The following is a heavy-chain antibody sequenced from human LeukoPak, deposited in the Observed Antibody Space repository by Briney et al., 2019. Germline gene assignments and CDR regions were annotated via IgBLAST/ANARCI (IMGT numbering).Heavy chain of an antibody. J-gene: IGHJ4*02. V-gene: IGHV4-34*01. CDR3: ARLPPTGSFFES. CDR2: INHGGRT. Sequence: SETLSLTCAVYGGSFSGYYWGWSRQPPGKGLEWIGEINHGGRTTYNPSLKSRVTISVDTSKNQFSLNLSSVTAADTAVYYCARLPPTGSFFESWGQGTLVTVSS. D-gene: IGHD1-26*01. CDR1: GGSFSGYY.